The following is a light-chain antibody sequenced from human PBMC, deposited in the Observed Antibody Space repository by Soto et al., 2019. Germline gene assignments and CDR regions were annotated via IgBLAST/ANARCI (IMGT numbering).Light chain of an antibody. V-gene: IGKV1-9*01. CDR1: QGISSY. J-gene: IGKJ4*01. CDR2: GAS. Sequence: DIQMTQSPSSLSASVGDRVTISCRMSQGISSYLAWYQQKPGKAPNLLIYGASTLQSGVPSRFSGSGSGTDFTLTINSLQAEDFATYYCQQTRSYPSTFGGGTKVDIK. CDR3: QQTRSYPST.